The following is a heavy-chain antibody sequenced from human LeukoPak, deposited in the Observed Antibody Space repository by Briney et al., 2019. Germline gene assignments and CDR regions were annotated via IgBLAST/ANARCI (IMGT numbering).Heavy chain of an antibody. CDR3: ARDLRGSY. D-gene: IGHD5-12*01. Sequence: PGGSLRLSCAASGFTFSSYGMHWVRQAPGKGLEWVAVISYDGINEYYVDSVKGRFTISRDNAKNSLYLQMNSLRAEDTAVYYCARDLRGSYWGQGTLVTVSS. CDR2: ISYDGINE. J-gene: IGHJ4*02. CDR1: GFTFSSYG. V-gene: IGHV3-33*05.